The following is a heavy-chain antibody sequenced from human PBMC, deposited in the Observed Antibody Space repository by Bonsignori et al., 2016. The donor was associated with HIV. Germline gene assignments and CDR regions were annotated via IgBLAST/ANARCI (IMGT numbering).Heavy chain of an antibody. CDR3: VLLVTRCY. CDR2: IDPNSGGT. D-gene: IGHD3-9*01. J-gene: IGHJ4*02. Sequence: QVQLVQSGAEVKKPGASVKVSCKTSGYTFSGYDCHWVRQAPGQGLEWMGRIDPNSGGTYYAQKFQGRVTMTRDTSISTVYMEVRGLRSDDTAMYYCVLLVTRCYWGQGTLV. V-gene: IGHV1-2*02. CDR1: GYTFSGYD.